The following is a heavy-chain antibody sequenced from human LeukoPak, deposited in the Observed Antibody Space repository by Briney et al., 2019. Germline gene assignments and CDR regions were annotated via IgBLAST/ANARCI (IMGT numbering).Heavy chain of an antibody. J-gene: IGHJ4*02. D-gene: IGHD6-13*01. Sequence: SQTLSLTCVISGDSVSSTSDTWNWIRQSPSRDLEWLGRTYYRSKWYNNYAVSVESRITNNPDTSKNQFSLQLTFVTPEDTAMYFCSREDPSGYSNVWGQGTLVTVSS. V-gene: IGHV6-1*01. CDR1: GDSVSSTSDT. CDR3: SREDPSGYSNV. CDR2: TYYRSKWYN.